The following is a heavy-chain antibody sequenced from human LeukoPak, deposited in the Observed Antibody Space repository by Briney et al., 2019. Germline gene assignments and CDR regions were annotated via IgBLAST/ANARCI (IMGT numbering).Heavy chain of an antibody. CDR2: IYYSGST. J-gene: IGHJ4*02. D-gene: IGHD6-6*01. CDR3: ARDSDGSSTGFDY. V-gene: IGHV4-59*12. Sequence: SGPTLVKPSETLSLTCTVSGGSISSYYWSWIRQPPGKGLEWIGYIYYSGSTNYNPSLKSRVTISVGMSKNQFPLKLSSVTAADTAVYYCARDSDGSSTGFDYWGQGTLVTVSS. CDR1: GGSISSYY.